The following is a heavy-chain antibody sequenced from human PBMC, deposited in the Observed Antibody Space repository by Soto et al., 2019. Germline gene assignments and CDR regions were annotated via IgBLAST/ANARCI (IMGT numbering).Heavy chain of an antibody. Sequence: SLTLSLSCSVAEGSSGSYDGSWIMQPTGKGLEWIGYIYYSGSTNYNPSLKSRVTISVDTSKNQFSLKLSSVTAADTAVYYCARGRSKVAARHEFDYWGQGTLVTVSS. D-gene: IGHD6-13*01. CDR3: ARGRSKVAARHEFDY. J-gene: IGHJ4*02. CDR2: IYYSGST. V-gene: IGHV4-59*01. CDR1: EGSSGSYD.